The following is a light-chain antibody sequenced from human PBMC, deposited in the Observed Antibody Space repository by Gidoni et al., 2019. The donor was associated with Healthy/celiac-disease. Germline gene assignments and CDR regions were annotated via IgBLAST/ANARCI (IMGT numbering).Light chain of an antibody. CDR2: KAS. Sequence: DIQMTQSPSTLSASVGDRVTITCRASQSISSWLAWYQQKPGKAPKLLIYKASSLESGVPSRFSGSGSGTEFTLTISSLQPDDFATYYCQQYNSSPLTFGGGSKVEIK. V-gene: IGKV1-5*03. J-gene: IGKJ4*01. CDR1: QSISSW. CDR3: QQYNSSPLT.